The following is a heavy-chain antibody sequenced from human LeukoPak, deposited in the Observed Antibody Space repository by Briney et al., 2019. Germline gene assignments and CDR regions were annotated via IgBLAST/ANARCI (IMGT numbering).Heavy chain of an antibody. CDR2: INTNGDNT. V-gene: IGHV3-64D*09. Sequence: PGGSLRLSCAASGLVVSSYPMNWVRQAPGKGLEYVSAINTNGDNTYYADSVKGRFTISRDNSKNTLYLQMSSLRDEDTAVYYCVKDLRRAGYYTSFDYWGQGTLVTVSS. D-gene: IGHD3-3*01. J-gene: IGHJ4*02. CDR3: VKDLRRAGYYTSFDY. CDR1: GLVVSSYP.